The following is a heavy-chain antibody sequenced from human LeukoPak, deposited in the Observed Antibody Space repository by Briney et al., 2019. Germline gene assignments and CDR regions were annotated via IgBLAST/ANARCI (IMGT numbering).Heavy chain of an antibody. D-gene: IGHD6-19*01. CDR1: GFTFSNW. CDR3: VRDRSGWAGDY. J-gene: IGHJ4*02. Sequence: GGSLRLSCVASGFTFSNWMHWVRQDPRKGLVWVSRINGDGRNINYADSVKGRFTISRDNAKNTLYLQMNSLRAEDTAVYYCVRDRSGWAGDYWGQGTLVTVSS. V-gene: IGHV3-74*01. CDR2: INGDGRNI.